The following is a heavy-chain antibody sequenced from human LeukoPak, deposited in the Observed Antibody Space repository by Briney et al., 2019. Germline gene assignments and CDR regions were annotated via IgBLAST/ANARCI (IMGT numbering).Heavy chain of an antibody. V-gene: IGHV3-48*01. CDR3: ARDAGNSGYGCDL. CDR1: GFIFSQYS. CDR2: IRSTGDT. D-gene: IGHD5-12*01. J-gene: IGHJ5*02. Sequence: PGGSLRLSCAASGFIFSQYSINWVRQAPGKGLEWVSHIRSTGDTFYADSVKGRFTISRDNARNSLYLQMNSLRAEDAAMYYCARDAGNSGYGCDLWGQGTLVTVSS.